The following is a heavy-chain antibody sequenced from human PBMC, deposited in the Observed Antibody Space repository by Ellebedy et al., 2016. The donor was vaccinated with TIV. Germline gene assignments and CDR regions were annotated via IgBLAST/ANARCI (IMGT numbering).Heavy chain of an antibody. Sequence: GESLKISCAASGFTFSSYWMTWVRQAPGKGLEWVANIKDDGSDKFYVDSVKGRFTISRDNAKNSLFLQLTSLRAEDTALYYCARLYCPSNSCYDYWGQGTLVTVSS. CDR1: GFTFSSYW. V-gene: IGHV3-7*01. CDR3: ARLYCPSNSCYDY. J-gene: IGHJ4*02. CDR2: IKDDGSDK. D-gene: IGHD2-2*01.